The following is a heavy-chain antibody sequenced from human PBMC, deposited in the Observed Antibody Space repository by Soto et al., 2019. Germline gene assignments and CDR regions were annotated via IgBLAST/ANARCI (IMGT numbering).Heavy chain of an antibody. V-gene: IGHV3-30*18. Sequence: SGGSLRLSCAGSGFSFNTYGLHWVRQAPGKGLEWVAAISFDGGNKYYADSVKGRFTVSRDDSNNTVYLQMNSLSAEDTAVYYCAKDSSVTAAGSGGWFDPWGQGXLVTVSS. CDR3: AKDSSVTAAGSGGWFDP. D-gene: IGHD6-13*01. J-gene: IGHJ5*02. CDR2: ISFDGGNK. CDR1: GFSFNTYG.